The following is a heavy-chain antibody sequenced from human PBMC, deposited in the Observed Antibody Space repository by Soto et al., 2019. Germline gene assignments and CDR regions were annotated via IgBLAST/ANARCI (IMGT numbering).Heavy chain of an antibody. D-gene: IGHD3-10*01. CDR2: IIPIFGTA. J-gene: IGHJ6*02. CDR1: GGTFSSYA. CDR3: ARLITMVRGVIKPYYYYGMDV. V-gene: IGHV1-69*13. Sequence: SVKVPCKASGGTFSSYAISWVRQAPGQGLEWMGGIIPIFGTANYAQKFQGRVTITADESTSTAYMELSSLGSEDTAVYYCARLITMVRGVIKPYYYYGMDVWGQGTTVTVSS.